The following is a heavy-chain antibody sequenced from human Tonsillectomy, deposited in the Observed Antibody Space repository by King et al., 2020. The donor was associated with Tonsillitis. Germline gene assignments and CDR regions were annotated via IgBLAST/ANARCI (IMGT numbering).Heavy chain of an antibody. CDR3: ARDRRSDGYGDYRRGAFDI. J-gene: IGHJ3*02. Sequence: VQLVESGGGLVQPGESLRLSCAASGFTFSSYAMSWVRQAPGKGLEWVSGLSGSGGSTYYADSVKGRFTISRDNSKNTLFLQMNGLRAEDTAGYYCARDRRSDGYGDYRRGAFDIWGQGTMVTVSS. V-gene: IGHV3-23*04. CDR1: GFTFSSYA. D-gene: IGHD4-17*01. CDR2: LSGSGGST.